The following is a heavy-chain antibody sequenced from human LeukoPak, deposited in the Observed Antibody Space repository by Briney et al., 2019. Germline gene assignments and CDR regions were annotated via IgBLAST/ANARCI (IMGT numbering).Heavy chain of an antibody. V-gene: IGHV3-30-3*01. CDR1: GFTFSSYA. CDR3: ARDGSSEDHTAYYYYMDV. Sequence: PGRSLRLSCAASGFTFSSYAMHWVRQAPGKGLEWVAVISYDGSNKYYADSVKGRFTISRDNSKNTLYLQMNSLRAEDTAVYYCARDGSSEDHTAYYYYMDVWGKGTTVTVSS. J-gene: IGHJ6*03. D-gene: IGHD6-25*01. CDR2: ISYDGSNK.